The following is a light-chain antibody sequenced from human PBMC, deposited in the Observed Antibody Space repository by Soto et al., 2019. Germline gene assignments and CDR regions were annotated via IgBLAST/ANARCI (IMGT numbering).Light chain of an antibody. CDR3: QQDNKWTLT. J-gene: IGKJ4*01. CDR2: DAS. Sequence: EIALRQALATVLPSPENLPTLSYRASQSVTSTLAWYQQKPGQTPRLLIYDASTRATGIPARFSGSGSGTEFTLTISSLQSEDFAVYYCQQDNKWTLTFGGVGKVDIK. CDR1: QSVTST. V-gene: IGKV3-15*01.